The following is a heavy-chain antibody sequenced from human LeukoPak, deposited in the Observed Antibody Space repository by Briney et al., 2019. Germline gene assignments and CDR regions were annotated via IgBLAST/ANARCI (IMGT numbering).Heavy chain of an antibody. V-gene: IGHV3-48*01. Sequence: GGSLRLSCAASGFTFSSYSMNWVRQAPGKGLEWVSYISSSSSTIYYADSVKDRFTISRDNAKNSLYLQMNSLRAEDTAVYYCARVSLYSSGWYPDYWGQGTLVTVSS. CDR2: ISSSSSTI. CDR3: ARVSLYSSGWYPDY. J-gene: IGHJ4*02. CDR1: GFTFSSYS. D-gene: IGHD6-19*01.